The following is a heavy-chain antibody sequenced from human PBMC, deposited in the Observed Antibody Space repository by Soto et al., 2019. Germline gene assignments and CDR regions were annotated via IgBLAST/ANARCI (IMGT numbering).Heavy chain of an antibody. Sequence: GGSLRLSCAASGFPVSIYAMTLVRQATGKGLEWVSTISVSGGSTYYADSVKGRFTISRDNSKNTLYLQMNSLRAEDTAVYYCPKDQLGNSWLKGPASDLWGEGTXATVAA. J-gene: IGHJ3*01. V-gene: IGHV3-23*01. CDR3: PKDQLGNSWLKGPASDL. CDR1: GFPVSIYA. CDR2: ISVSGGST. D-gene: IGHD6-13*01.